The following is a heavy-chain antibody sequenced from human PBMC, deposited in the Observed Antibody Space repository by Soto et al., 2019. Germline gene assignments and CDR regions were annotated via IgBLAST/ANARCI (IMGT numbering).Heavy chain of an antibody. J-gene: IGHJ6*02. Sequence: ASVKVSCKASGGTFSSYAISWVRQAPGQGLEWMGGIIPILGIANYAQKFQGRVTITVEKYTSTAYVEVSSLRSEDTDVYYCARAADYYDSSGYSLYYYGMDVWGQGTTVTVSS. D-gene: IGHD3-22*01. CDR1: GGTFSSYA. CDR3: ARAADYYDSSGYSLYYYGMDV. CDR2: IIPILGIA. V-gene: IGHV1-69*10.